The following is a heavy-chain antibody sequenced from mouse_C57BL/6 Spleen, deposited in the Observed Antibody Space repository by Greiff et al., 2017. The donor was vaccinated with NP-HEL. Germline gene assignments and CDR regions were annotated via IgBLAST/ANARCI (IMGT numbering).Heavy chain of an antibody. D-gene: IGHD1-1*01. J-gene: IGHJ2*01. CDR3: ARDDYGSSYLYFDY. CDR2: IYPGDGDT. Sequence: QVQLQQSGAELVKPGASVKISCKASGYAFSSYWMNWVKQRPGKGLEWIGQIYPGDGDTNYNGKFKGKATLTADKSSSTAYMQLSSLTSEDSAVYFCARDDYGSSYLYFDYWGQGTTLTVSS. CDR1: GYAFSSYW. V-gene: IGHV1-80*01.